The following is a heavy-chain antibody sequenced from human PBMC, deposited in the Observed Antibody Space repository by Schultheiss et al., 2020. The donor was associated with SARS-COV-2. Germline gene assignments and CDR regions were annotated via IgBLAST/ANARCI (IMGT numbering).Heavy chain of an antibody. CDR1: GFTLSGYA. J-gene: IGHJ4*02. CDR3: ARERWPYYFDY. Sequence: GGSLRLSCAASGFTLSGYAMHWVRQAPGKGLEWVSGISWNSGSIGYADSVKGRFTISRDYSKNTLYLQMSSLRAEDTAVYYCARERWPYYFDYWGQGTLVTVSS. CDR2: ISWNSGSI. D-gene: IGHD5-24*01. V-gene: IGHV3-9*01.